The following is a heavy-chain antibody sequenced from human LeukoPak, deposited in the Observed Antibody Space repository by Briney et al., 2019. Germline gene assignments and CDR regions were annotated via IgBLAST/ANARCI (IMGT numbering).Heavy chain of an antibody. CDR2: IYTSGST. Sequence: PSETLSLTCTVSGGSISSGSYYWSWIRQPAGKGLEWIGRIYTSGSTNYNPSLKSRVTISVDTSKNQFSLKLSSVTAADTAVYYCARGPYSLYSSSWSPHFDYWGQGTLVTVSS. V-gene: IGHV4-61*02. D-gene: IGHD6-13*01. CDR3: ARGPYSLYSSSWSPHFDY. CDR1: GGSISSGSYY. J-gene: IGHJ4*02.